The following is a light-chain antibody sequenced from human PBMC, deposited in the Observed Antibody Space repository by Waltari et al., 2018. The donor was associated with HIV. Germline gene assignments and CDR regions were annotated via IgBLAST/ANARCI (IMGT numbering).Light chain of an antibody. CDR3: QSSDISGNYWV. V-gene: IGLV3-25*03. CDR2: KDR. J-gene: IGLJ2*01. CDR1: TLPKQY. Sequence: SYELTQPPSVSVSPGQTATITCSGDTLPKQYGYWYQQKPGHAPVMVIYKDRERPSGIPERFSGSSSATTATLTISGVQPEDEADYYCQSSDISGNYWVLGGGTKLTVL.